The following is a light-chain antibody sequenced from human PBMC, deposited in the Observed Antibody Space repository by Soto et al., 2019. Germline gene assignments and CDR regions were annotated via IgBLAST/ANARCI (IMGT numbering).Light chain of an antibody. V-gene: IGKV1-9*01. CDR2: AAS. CDR1: QGISSY. Sequence: DIQLTQSPSFLSASVGDRVTITCRASQGISSYLAWYQQRPGKAPKLLIYAASTLQSGVPSRFSGSGSGTEFTLTISSLQPEEFATYYCQQLNSYPLTFGPGTKVDFK. J-gene: IGKJ3*01. CDR3: QQLNSYPLT.